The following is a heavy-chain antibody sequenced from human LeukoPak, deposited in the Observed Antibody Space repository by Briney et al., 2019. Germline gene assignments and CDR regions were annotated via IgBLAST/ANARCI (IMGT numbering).Heavy chain of an antibody. V-gene: IGHV3-23*01. CDR1: GFTFSNYA. D-gene: IGHD3-9*01. J-gene: IGHJ4*02. CDR3: AKWGDYDVLTGYYVSDY. CDR2: ITGSGGNT. Sequence: GASLRLSCAASGFTFSNYAMSWVRQAPGKGLEWVSAITGSGGNTYYADSVKGRFTISRDNSKNTLYLQMNSLSAEDTAVYYCAKWGDYDVLTGYYVSDYWGQGTLVTVSS.